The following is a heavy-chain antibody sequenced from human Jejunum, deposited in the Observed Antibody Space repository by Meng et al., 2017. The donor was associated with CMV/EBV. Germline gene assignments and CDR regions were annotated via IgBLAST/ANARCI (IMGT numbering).Heavy chain of an antibody. CDR3: GMERVN. D-gene: IGHD1-1*01. CDR2: ISHGGIT. J-gene: IGHJ4*02. V-gene: IGHV4-34*01. CDR1: GGSLSPYY. Sequence: VQLQQWGAGLLKPSETLSLTCAVYGGSLSPYYWTWIRQIPGKGLEWIGEISHGGITNYNPSLKSRVTLLIDTSKNQFSLKLSSVTAADTAVYYCGMERVNWGQGILVTVSS.